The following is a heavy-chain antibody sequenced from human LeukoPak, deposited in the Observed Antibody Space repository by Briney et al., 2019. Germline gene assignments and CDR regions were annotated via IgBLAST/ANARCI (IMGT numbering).Heavy chain of an antibody. CDR1: GFTFSSYW. CDR3: AKEKLPSGYSFLIDF. D-gene: IGHD5-18*01. CDR2: ISYDRPNK. J-gene: IGHJ4*02. V-gene: IGHV3-30*18. Sequence: GGSLRLSCEASGFTFSSYWMHWVRQAPGKGLEWVAVISYDRPNKYYADSVKGRFTISRDDSKSTLYLQMNSLRAEDTAVYYCAKEKLPSGYSFLIDFWGQGTLVTVSS.